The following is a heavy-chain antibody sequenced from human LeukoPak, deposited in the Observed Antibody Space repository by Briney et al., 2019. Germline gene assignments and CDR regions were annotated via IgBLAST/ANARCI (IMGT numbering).Heavy chain of an antibody. CDR1: GGSISSGGYS. CDR2: IYHSGST. V-gene: IGHV4-30-2*01. J-gene: IGHJ6*02. Sequence: PSETLSLTCAVSGGSISSGGYSWSWIRQPPGKGLEWIGYIYHSGSTYYNPSLKSRVTISVDRSKNQFSLKLSSVTAADTAVYYCARDQGERYSYGSLGFDYYYYGMDVWGQGTTVTVSS. D-gene: IGHD5-18*01. CDR3: ARDQGERYSYGSLGFDYYYYGMDV.